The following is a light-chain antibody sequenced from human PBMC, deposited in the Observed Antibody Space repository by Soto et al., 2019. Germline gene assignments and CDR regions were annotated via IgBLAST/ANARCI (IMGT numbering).Light chain of an antibody. CDR1: QSISSIY. CDR2: ATS. Sequence: EVVLTQSPGTLSLSPGERVTLSCRASQSISSIYLAWYKQKPGQAPRLLIYATSNRATGIPDRFSGSGSGTDFTLTITRLEPEDFAVYYCQQYGDGNSPRYSFGQGTRLYSK. V-gene: IGKV3-20*01. J-gene: IGKJ2*03. CDR3: QQYGDGNSPRYS.